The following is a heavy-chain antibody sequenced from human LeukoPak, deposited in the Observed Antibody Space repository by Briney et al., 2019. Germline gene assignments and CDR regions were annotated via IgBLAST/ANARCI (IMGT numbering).Heavy chain of an antibody. Sequence: SETPSLTCTVSGGSISSSSYYWGWIRQPPGKGLEWIGTIYNSGSTYYNPSLKSRLTISVDTSKNQFSLKLSSVTAADTAVYYCARDGYNPIDYWGQGTLVTVSS. V-gene: IGHV4-39*02. CDR2: IYNSGST. CDR1: GGSISSSSYY. J-gene: IGHJ4*02. CDR3: ARDGYNPIDY. D-gene: IGHD5-24*01.